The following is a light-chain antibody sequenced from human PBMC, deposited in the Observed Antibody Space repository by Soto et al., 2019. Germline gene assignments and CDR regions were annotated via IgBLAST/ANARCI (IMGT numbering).Light chain of an antibody. CDR3: QESYSTPYT. V-gene: IGKV1-39*01. J-gene: IGKJ2*01. Sequence: DIQMTQSPSSLSASVGDRVTITCRASQSIINYLNWYQQKPGKAPKLLIYLTSTLQSGVPSRFSGSGSGTHFTLTINSLQPEDFATYYCQESYSTPYTFGQGTKLEIK. CDR2: LTS. CDR1: QSIINY.